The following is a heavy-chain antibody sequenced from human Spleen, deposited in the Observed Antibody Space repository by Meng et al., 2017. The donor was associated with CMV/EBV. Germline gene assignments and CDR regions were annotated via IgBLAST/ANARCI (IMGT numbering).Heavy chain of an antibody. CDR1: GGSLSTYY. CDR3: ARDLRGGDYFDY. Sequence: SETLSLTCTVSGGSLSTYYWSWIRQPPGKGLEWLGYISYSGSTNYNPSLKSRVTISVDTSKNQFSLKLSPVTAADTAVYYCARDLRGGDYFDYWGQGTLVTVSS. V-gene: IGHV4-59*01. CDR2: ISYSGST. J-gene: IGHJ4*02. D-gene: IGHD1-26*01.